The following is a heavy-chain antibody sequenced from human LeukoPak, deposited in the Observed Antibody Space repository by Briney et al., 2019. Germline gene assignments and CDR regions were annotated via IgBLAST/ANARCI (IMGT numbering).Heavy chain of an antibody. V-gene: IGHV3-30-3*01. CDR3: ARDRYGDYGDFDY. J-gene: IGHJ4*02. Sequence: PGGSLRLSCAASGFTFSSYAMHRVRQAPGKGLEWVAVISYDGSNKYYADSVKGRFTISRDNSKNTLYLQMNSLRAEDTAVYYCARDRYGDYGDFDYWGQGTLVTVSS. CDR2: ISYDGSNK. CDR1: GFTFSSYA. D-gene: IGHD4-17*01.